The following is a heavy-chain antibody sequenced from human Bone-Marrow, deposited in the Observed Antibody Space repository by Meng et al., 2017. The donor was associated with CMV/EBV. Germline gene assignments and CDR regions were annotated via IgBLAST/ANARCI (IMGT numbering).Heavy chain of an antibody. V-gene: IGHV5-10-1*01. J-gene: IGHJ2*01. D-gene: IGHD2-2*01. Sequence: CTSYWISWVRQMPGKGLEWLGRIDPSDSYTNYSPSFQGHVTISADKSISTAYLQWSSLKASDTAMYYCASQGYCSSTSCYGDWYFDLWGRGTLVTISS. CDR1: CTSYW. CDR3: ASQGYCSSTSCYGDWYFDL. CDR2: IDPSDSYT.